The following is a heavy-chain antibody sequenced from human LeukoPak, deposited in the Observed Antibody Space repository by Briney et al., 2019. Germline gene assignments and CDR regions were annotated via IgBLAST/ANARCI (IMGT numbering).Heavy chain of an antibody. CDR1: GFTFSSYS. Sequence: GGSLRLPCAASGFTFSSYSMNWVRQAPGKGLEWVSSISSSSSYIYYADSVKGRFTISRDNAKNSLYLQMNSLRAEDTAVYYCARDSYYDILTGYPGFDPWGQGTLVTVSS. D-gene: IGHD3-9*01. CDR3: ARDSYYDILTGYPGFDP. V-gene: IGHV3-21*01. J-gene: IGHJ5*02. CDR2: ISSSSSYI.